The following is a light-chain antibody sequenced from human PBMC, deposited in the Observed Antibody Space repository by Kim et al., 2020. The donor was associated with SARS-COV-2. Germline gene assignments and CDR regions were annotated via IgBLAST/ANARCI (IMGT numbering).Light chain of an antibody. CDR1: KLGDKY. CDR2: QDS. J-gene: IGLJ1*01. Sequence: SVSPGKTARLTCSGDKLGDKYACWYQQKPGQSHVLVIYQDSKRPSGIPERFAGSNSGNTATLTIRGTQAMDEADYYCQAWDSSTYVFGTGTKVTVL. V-gene: IGLV3-1*01. CDR3: QAWDSSTYV.